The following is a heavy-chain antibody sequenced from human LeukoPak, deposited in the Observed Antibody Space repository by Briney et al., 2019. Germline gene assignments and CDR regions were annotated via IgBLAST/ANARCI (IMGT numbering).Heavy chain of an antibody. J-gene: IGHJ5*02. CDR1: GYSFPSYW. CDR2: IAPSDSYT. CDR3: VRQPPGVYDTTQNWFDP. V-gene: IGHV5-10-1*01. Sequence: GESLKISCMVSGYSFPSYWITWVRQVPGKGLEWMGRIAPSDSYTNYNPSFEGHVTMSVEKSITTVYLQWSSLKASDTAMYYCVRQPPGVYDTTQNWFDPWGQGTLVTVSS. D-gene: IGHD3-22*01.